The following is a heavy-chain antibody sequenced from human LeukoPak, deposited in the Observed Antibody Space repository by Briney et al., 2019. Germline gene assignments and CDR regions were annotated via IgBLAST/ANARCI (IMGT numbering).Heavy chain of an antibody. CDR1: GYPFTGYY. CDR2: IDPNSGDT. V-gene: IGHV1-2*02. J-gene: IGHJ4*02. D-gene: IGHD3-3*01. Sequence: ASVKVSCKASGYPFTGYYMHWVRQAPGQDLEWMGWIDPNSGDTNYAQNLQGRVTMTRDTSINTAYMEVNRLTFDDTAMYYCARDYDSELDYWGQGTLVTVSS. CDR3: ARDYDSELDY.